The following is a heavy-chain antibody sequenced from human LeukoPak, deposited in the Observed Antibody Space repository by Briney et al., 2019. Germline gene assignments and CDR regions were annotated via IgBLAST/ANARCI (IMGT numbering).Heavy chain of an antibody. CDR1: GGSISSSSYY. V-gene: IGHV4-39*07. D-gene: IGHD5-12*01. J-gene: IGHJ4*02. Sequence: PSETLSLTCTVSGGSISSSSYYWGWIRQPPGKGLEWIGSIYYSGSTNYNPSLKSRVTISVDTSKNQFSLKLSSVTAADTAVYYCARVHSGYDSLDYWGQGTLVTVSS. CDR2: IYYSGST. CDR3: ARVHSGYDSLDY.